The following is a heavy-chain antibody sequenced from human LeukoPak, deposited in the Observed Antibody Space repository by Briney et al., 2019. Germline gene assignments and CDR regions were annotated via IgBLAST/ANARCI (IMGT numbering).Heavy chain of an antibody. J-gene: IGHJ4*02. CDR3: ARDPEDTAMADY. CDR1: GFTFSSYA. V-gene: IGHV3-30*04. D-gene: IGHD5-18*01. Sequence: GGSLRLSCAASGFTFSSYAMHWVRQAPGKGLEGVAVISYDGSNKYYADSVKGRFTISRDNSKNTLYLQMNSLRAEDTAVYYCARDPEDTAMADYWGQGTLVTVSS. CDR2: ISYDGSNK.